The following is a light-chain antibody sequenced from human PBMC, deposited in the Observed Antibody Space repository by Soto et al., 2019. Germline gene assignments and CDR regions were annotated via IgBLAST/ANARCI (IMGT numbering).Light chain of an antibody. J-gene: IGKJ5*01. CDR2: DAS. CDR1: QDISSA. V-gene: IGKV1D-13*01. Sequence: GDRVTITCRARQDISSALAWYQQKPGKAPKLLMNDASSLESGVPSRFSGSGSGADFTLTISSLQPEDFATYYCQHFNNYPTFGPGTRLEIK. CDR3: QHFNNYPT.